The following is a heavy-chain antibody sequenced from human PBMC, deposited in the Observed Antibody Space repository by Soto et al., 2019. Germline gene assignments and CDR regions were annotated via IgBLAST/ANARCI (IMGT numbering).Heavy chain of an antibody. J-gene: IGHJ5*02. CDR1: GFTFSSYA. Sequence: GGSLRLSCAASGFTFSSYAMSWVRQAPGKGLEWVSAISGSGGSTYYADSVKGRFTISRDNSKNTLYLQMNSLRAEDTAVYYCAKVESFNYYDSSGYYYALDWFDPWGQGTLVPVSS. CDR3: AKVESFNYYDSSGYYYALDWFDP. V-gene: IGHV3-23*01. CDR2: ISGSGGST. D-gene: IGHD3-22*01.